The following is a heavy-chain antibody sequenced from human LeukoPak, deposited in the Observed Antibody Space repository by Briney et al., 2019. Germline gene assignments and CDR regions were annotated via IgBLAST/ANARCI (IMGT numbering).Heavy chain of an antibody. V-gene: IGHV3-74*01. Sequence: GGSLRLSCAASGFTFSSYWMHWVRQAPGKGLVWVSRINSDGSSTSYADSVKGRFTISRDNAKNTLFLQMNSLRAEDTAVYFCARDGKSKGDTDDGGQASPVTVSS. CDR1: GFTFSSYW. CDR2: INSDGSST. D-gene: IGHD1-1*01. J-gene: IGHJ1*01. CDR3: ARDGKSKGDTDD.